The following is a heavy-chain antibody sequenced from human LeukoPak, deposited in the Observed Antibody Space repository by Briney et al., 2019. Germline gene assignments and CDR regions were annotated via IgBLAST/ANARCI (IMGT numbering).Heavy chain of an antibody. CDR1: GGTFSSYA. CDR3: ARTGYSSGWQTPNWFDP. V-gene: IGHV1-69*04. CDR2: IIPILGIA. Sequence: SVKVSCKASGGTFSSYAISWVRQAPGQGLEWMGRIIPILGIANYAQKFQGRVTITADKSTRTAYMELRSLSSEDTAVYYCARTGYSSGWQTPNWFDPWGQGTLVTVSS. D-gene: IGHD6-19*01. J-gene: IGHJ5*02.